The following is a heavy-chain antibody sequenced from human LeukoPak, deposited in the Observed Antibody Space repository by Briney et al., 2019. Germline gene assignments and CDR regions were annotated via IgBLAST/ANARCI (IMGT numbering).Heavy chain of an antibody. D-gene: IGHD2-15*01. CDR1: GFTFSSYG. J-gene: IGHJ6*03. V-gene: IGHV3-30*02. Sequence: GGSLRLSCAASGFTFSSYGMHWVRQAPGKGLEWVAFIRYDGSNKCYADSVKGRFTISRDKSKNTLSLQMNGLRVEDTAVYYCAKVMPPGRIRFYSYYMDVWGKGTTVTVSS. CDR2: IRYDGSNK. CDR3: AKVMPPGRIRFYSYYMDV.